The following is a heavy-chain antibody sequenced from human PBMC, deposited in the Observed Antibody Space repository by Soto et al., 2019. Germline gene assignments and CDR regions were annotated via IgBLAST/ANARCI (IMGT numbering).Heavy chain of an antibody. CDR1: SGSLGSYY. J-gene: IGHJ4*02. V-gene: IGHV4-59*01. CDR2: IYYSGST. CDR3: ARRDGDAVDF. D-gene: IGHD4-17*01. Sequence: WVTLSLTCVVSSGSLGSYYWSWIRQPPGKGLEWIGYIYYSGSTNYNPSLKSRVTISVDTSKNQFSLKLSSVTAADTAVYYCARRDGDAVDFWGQGTLVT.